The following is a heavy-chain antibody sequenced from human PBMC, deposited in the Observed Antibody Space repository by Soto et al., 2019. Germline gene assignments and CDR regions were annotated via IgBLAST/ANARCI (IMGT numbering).Heavy chain of an antibody. CDR3: ARDRPGIAAAGTPGPFDP. J-gene: IGHJ5*02. D-gene: IGHD6-13*01. Sequence: PSETLSLTCTVSGGSISRSYWSWIRQPPGKGLEWIGYIYYSGSTYYNPSLKSRVTISVDTSKNQFSLKLSSVTAADTAVYYCARDRPGIAAAGTPGPFDPWGQGTLVTVSS. CDR1: GGSISRSY. V-gene: IGHV4-4*08. CDR2: IYYSGST.